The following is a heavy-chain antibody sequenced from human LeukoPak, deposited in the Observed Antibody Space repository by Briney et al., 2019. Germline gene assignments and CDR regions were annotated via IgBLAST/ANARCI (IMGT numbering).Heavy chain of an antibody. CDR1: GSPFTNYW. J-gene: IGHJ3*02. D-gene: IGHD3-22*01. CDR2: IYPGDSDT. V-gene: IGHV5-51*01. Sequence: GESLKISCMGSGSPFTNYWIGWVRQLPGKGLEWMEIIYPGDSDTRYSPSFQGQVTMSADKSISTAYLQWSSLKASDTAMYYCARLRGDSSGYYYRGAFDIWGQGTMVTVSS. CDR3: ARLRGDSSGYYYRGAFDI.